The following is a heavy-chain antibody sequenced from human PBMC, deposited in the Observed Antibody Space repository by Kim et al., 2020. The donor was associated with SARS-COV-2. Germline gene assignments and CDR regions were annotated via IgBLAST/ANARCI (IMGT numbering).Heavy chain of an antibody. CDR3: ARGAVVGGTSSDY. V-gene: IGHV3-74*01. J-gene: IGHJ4*02. D-gene: IGHD1-26*01. Sequence: YADSGKGRFHISRDNAKNTVYLQMNSLRAEDSAVYYCARGAVVGGTSSDYWGQGTLVTVSS.